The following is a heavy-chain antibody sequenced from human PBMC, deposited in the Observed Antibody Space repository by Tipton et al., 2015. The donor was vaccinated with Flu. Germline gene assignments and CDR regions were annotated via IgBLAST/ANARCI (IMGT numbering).Heavy chain of an antibody. J-gene: IGHJ4*02. CDR2: VSWDTFST. D-gene: IGHD5-24*01. Sequence: QLVQSGGGLVQPGGSLRLSCAASGFTFDDYAMHWVRQAPGKGLEWVSLVSWDTFSTYYADSVKGRFTISRDNSKNSLYLQMNGLRVEDTALYYCAKDLSPKATISPFDYWGQGTLVSVSS. CDR3: AKDLSPKATISPFDY. V-gene: IGHV3-43D*04. CDR1: GFTFDDYA.